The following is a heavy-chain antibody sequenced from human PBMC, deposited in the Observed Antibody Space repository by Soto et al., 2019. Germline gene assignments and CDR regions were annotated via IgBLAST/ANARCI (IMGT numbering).Heavy chain of an antibody. CDR2: ISAYNGDI. CDR3: AREWKSVNEYYSGMDL. V-gene: IGHV1-18*04. Sequence: QGQLVQSGTEVKKPGASVKVSCKASGYTFTSYVISWVRQAPGQGLEWMGCISAYNGDIKYSQKFQGRLTMTTDTSTSTAFMELRSLKSDDTAVYYCAREWKSVNEYYSGMDLWGQGTTVTVSS. CDR1: GYTFTSYV. D-gene: IGHD3-10*01. J-gene: IGHJ6*02.